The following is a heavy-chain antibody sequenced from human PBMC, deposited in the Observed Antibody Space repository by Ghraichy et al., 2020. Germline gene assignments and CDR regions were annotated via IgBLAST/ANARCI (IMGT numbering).Heavy chain of an antibody. J-gene: IGHJ5*02. V-gene: IGHV3-11*01. CDR3: ARDGSSIAVAVTPNWFDP. D-gene: IGHD6-19*01. Sequence: LSLTCAASGFTFSDYYMSWIRQAPGKGLEWVSYISSSGSTIYYADSVKGRFTISRDNAKNSLYLQMNSLRAEDTAVYYCARDGSSIAVAVTPNWFDPWGQGTLVTVSS. CDR2: ISSSGSTI. CDR1: GFTFSDYY.